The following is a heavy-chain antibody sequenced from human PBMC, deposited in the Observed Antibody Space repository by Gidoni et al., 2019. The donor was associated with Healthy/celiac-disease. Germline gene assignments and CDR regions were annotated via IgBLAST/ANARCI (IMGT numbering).Heavy chain of an antibody. CDR2: IYWNDDK. V-gene: IGHV2-5*01. CDR1: GFSLSTSGVG. D-gene: IGHD3-3*01. CDR3: AHRDDFWSGYYQNWFDP. Sequence: HITLKESGPTLVKPTQILTLTCNFSGFSLSTSGVGVVWIRQPPGKALECLALIYWNDDKRYSPSLKSRLTITKDTSKNQVVLTMTNMDPVDTATYYCAHRDDFWSGYYQNWFDPWGQGTLVTVSS. J-gene: IGHJ5*02.